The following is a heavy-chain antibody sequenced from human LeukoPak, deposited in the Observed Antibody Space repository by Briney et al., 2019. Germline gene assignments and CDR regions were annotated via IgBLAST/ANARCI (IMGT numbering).Heavy chain of an antibody. CDR2: IMPLFGTA. D-gene: IGHD4-17*01. CDR3: ARDVHGDYGSGWFDP. CDR1: GGTFNNSA. Sequence: ASVKVSCKTAGGTFNNSAISWVRQAPGQGLEWLGGIMPLFGTAGYAQRFQGRVTITKDESTRTVYLELTSLTSDDTAVYYCARDVHGDYGSGWFDPWGQGTLVSVSS. J-gene: IGHJ5*02. V-gene: IGHV1-69*05.